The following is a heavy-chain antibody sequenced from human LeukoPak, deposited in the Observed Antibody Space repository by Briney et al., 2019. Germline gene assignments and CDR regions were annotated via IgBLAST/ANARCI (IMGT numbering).Heavy chain of an antibody. J-gene: IGHJ5*02. CDR3: ARDRGDXSDYSXXXDA. D-gene: IGHD4-11*01. CDR2: IKEDGSES. CDR1: GFIFSTYW. Sequence: GGSLRLSCGASGFIFSTYWMSWVRQAPGKGLEWVANIKEDGSESHYVDSVKGRFTISRDDSKNTVYLQMDSLRAEDTAMYYCARDRGDXSDYSXXXDAWXQG. V-gene: IGHV3-7*03.